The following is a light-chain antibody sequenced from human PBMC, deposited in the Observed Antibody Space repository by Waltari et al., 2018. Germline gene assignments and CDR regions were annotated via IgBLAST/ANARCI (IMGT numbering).Light chain of an antibody. CDR1: QIISNW. CDR2: KAS. V-gene: IGKV1-5*03. CDR3: QQYYSYPIT. J-gene: IGKJ4*01. Sequence: DIEMTQSPSTLSASVGDRVTITCRASQIISNWLAWYQQKPGKAPNLLIYKASSLESGVPSRFSGSGSGTEFTLTISSLQPDDFATYYCQQYYSYPITFGGGTKVEIK.